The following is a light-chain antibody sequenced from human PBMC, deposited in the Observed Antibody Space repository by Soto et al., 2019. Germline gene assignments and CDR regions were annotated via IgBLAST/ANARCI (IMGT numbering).Light chain of an antibody. CDR3: SSFTTNRVYV. V-gene: IGLV2-14*01. J-gene: IGLJ1*01. CDR2: GVS. CDR1: PTDIGAYEY. Sequence: QSALTQPTSVSGSPGQSIAITCTGTPTDIGAYEYVSWYQQHPGKAPRILIHGVSNRPPGISNRFSGSKSGFTASLTISGLQAEDEADYHCSSFTTNRVYVFGPGTKVTVL.